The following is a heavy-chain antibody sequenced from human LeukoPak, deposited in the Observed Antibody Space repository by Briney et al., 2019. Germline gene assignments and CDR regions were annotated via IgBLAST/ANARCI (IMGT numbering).Heavy chain of an antibody. D-gene: IGHD3-22*01. Sequence: GGSLRLSCATSGFIFSHHGMNWVRQAPGKGLEWVSGIRADAVTTYYADSVKGRFIISRDNSKNTLYLQMNSLRAEDTAVYYCARAGATYYDSSGYIDYWGQGTLVTVSS. V-gene: IGHV3-23*01. CDR3: ARAGATYYDSSGYIDY. J-gene: IGHJ4*02. CDR1: GFIFSHHG. CDR2: IRADAVTT.